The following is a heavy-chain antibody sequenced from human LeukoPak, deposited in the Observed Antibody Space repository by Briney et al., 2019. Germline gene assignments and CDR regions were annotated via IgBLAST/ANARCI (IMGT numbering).Heavy chain of an antibody. V-gene: IGHV3-64D*06. D-gene: IGHD6-13*01. J-gene: IGHJ4*02. Sequence: GGSLRLSCSASGFTFSNCAMHWVRQAPGKGPEYVSVISSYGDKTYYADSVKGRFTISRDNSKNTVSLQMSSLRAEDTAVYYCVKDLYKGDTSSWYYFDYWGQGILVTVSS. CDR3: VKDLYKGDTSSWYYFDY. CDR2: ISSYGDKT. CDR1: GFTFSNCA.